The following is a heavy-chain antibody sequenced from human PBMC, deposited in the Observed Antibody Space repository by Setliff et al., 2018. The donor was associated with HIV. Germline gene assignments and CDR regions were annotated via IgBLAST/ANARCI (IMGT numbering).Heavy chain of an antibody. V-gene: IGHV4-59*11. Sequence: SETLSLTCSVSGGSISGHYWGWVRQPPGKGLEWIGYMFSSGSAQYNSSLQSRVSMSADTSKNQFSLRLTSVTVADTAVCFCVRVFYDATDYYAPLFDYWGQGTLVTVSS. J-gene: IGHJ4*02. CDR1: GGSISGHY. CDR2: MFSSGSA. D-gene: IGHD3-22*01. CDR3: VRVFYDATDYYAPLFDY.